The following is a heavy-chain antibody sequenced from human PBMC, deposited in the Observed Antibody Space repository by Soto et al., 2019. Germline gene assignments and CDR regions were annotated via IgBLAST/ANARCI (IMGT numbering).Heavy chain of an antibody. D-gene: IGHD3-22*01. CDR1: GYTFTSYG. CDR2: ISAYNGNT. CDR3: ARVHYYYDSSGPQGDAFDI. J-gene: IGHJ3*02. Sequence: ASVKVSCKASGYTFTSYGISWVRQAPGQGLEWMGWISAYNGNTNYAQKLQGRVTMTTDTSTSTAYMELRSLRSDDTAVYYCARVHYYYDSSGPQGDAFDIWGQGTMVTVSS. V-gene: IGHV1-18*01.